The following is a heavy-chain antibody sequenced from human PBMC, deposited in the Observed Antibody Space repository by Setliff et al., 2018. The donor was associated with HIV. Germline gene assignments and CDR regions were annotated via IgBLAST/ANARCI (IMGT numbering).Heavy chain of an antibody. V-gene: IGHV4-31*03. CDR1: GVSVSSGGYY. D-gene: IGHD2-21*02. J-gene: IGHJ4*02. CDR2: VYYTGTS. Sequence: SETLSLTCTVSGVSVSSGGYYWSWIRQHPGKGLEWIGYVYYTGTSYYNPSLKSRVTMSVDTSKNQFSLKLSSVTAADTAVYYCARVVGPHRFCGGDCDYFDFWGQGTLVTVSS. CDR3: ARVVGPHRFCGGDCDYFDF.